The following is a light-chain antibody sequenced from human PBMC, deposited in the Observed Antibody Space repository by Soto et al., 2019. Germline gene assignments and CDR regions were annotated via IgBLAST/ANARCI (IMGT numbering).Light chain of an antibody. CDR1: QSISSN. CDR2: GAS. CDR3: QQYNNWPPFS. Sequence: EIVMTQSPATLSVSPGERATLSCRASQSISSNLAWYQQKNGQTPRLLIYGASTRAAGLPARFSGSGSGTDFTLTISILQSEDFAIYYCQQYNNWPPFSFGPGTKVAIK. J-gene: IGKJ3*01. V-gene: IGKV3-15*01.